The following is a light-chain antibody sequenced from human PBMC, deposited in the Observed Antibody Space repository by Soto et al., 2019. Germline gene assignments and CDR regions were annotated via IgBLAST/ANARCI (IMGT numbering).Light chain of an antibody. Sequence: QSVLTQTPSASGTPGQRVIISCSGRSSNIGSNYVYWFQHLPGTAPKLLIYANDQRPSGVPDRFSGSKSGTSASLAISGLRSEDEADYYCAAWDDSLGGSWVFGGGTKMPVL. CDR1: SSNIGSNY. V-gene: IGLV1-47*02. J-gene: IGLJ3*02. CDR3: AAWDDSLGGSWV. CDR2: AND.